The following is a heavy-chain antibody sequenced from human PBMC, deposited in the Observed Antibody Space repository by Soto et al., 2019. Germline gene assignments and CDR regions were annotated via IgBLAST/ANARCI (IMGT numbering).Heavy chain of an antibody. CDR1: GYTFSDYY. CDR3: ARDLRGYSHWFDP. D-gene: IGHD3-22*01. J-gene: IGHJ5*02. CDR2: INPNSGNT. V-gene: IGHV1-2*02. Sequence: QVQVEQSGAEVKKPGASVKVSCKTSGYTFSDYYMHWVRQAPGQGLEWMGWINPNSGNTDYAQKFRGRVTMTRDTSITTSYMELTSLRSDDTAIYYCARDLRGYSHWFDPWGQGTLVTVSS.